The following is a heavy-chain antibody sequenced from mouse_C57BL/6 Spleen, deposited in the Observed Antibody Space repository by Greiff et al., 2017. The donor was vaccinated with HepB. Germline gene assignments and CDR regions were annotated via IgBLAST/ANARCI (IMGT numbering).Heavy chain of an antibody. D-gene: IGHD1-1*01. CDR3: ARGAITTAVARYFDV. Sequence: QVQLQQPGTELVKPGASVKLSCKASGYTFTSYWMHWVKQRPGQGLEWIGNINPSNGGTNYNEKFKSKATLTVDKSSSTAYMQLSSLTSEDSAVYYCARGAITTAVARYFDVWGTGTTVTISS. V-gene: IGHV1-53*01. J-gene: IGHJ1*03. CDR1: GYTFTSYW. CDR2: INPSNGGT.